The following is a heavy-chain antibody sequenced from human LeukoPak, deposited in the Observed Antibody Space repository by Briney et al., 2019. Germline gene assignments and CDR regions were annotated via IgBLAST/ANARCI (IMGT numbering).Heavy chain of an antibody. CDR2: INPNSGGT. J-gene: IGHJ6*02. CDR3: ARVQSSDYYGSGSTPHYYYYGMDV. Sequence: AASVKVSCKASGYTFTGYYMHWVRQAPGQGLEWMGWINPNSGGTNYAQKFQGRVTMTRDTSISTAYMELSRLRSDDTAVYYCARVQSSDYYGSGSTPHYYYYGMDVWGQGTTVTVSS. V-gene: IGHV1-2*02. D-gene: IGHD3-10*01. CDR1: GYTFTGYY.